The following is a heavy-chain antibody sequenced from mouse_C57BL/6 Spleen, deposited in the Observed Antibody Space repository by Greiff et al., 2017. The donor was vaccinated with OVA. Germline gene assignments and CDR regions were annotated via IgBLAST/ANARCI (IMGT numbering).Heavy chain of an antibody. D-gene: IGHD5-1*01. V-gene: IGHV5-9*01. CDR3: ARHGSTPFAY. Sequence: EVKLVESGGGLVKPGGSLKLSCAASGFTFSSYTMSWVRQTPEKRLEWVATISGGGGKTYYPDSVKGRFTISRDNAKNTLYLQMSSLRSEDTALYYCARHGSTPFAYWGQGTLVTVSA. J-gene: IGHJ3*01. CDR1: GFTFSSYT. CDR2: ISGGGGKT.